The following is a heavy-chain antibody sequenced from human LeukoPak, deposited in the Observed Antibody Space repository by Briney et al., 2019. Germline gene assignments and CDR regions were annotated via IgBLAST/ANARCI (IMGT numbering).Heavy chain of an antibody. CDR3: ASRLVGATRVFDY. J-gene: IGHJ4*02. CDR2: IYSGGST. CDR1: GFTVSSNY. V-gene: IGHV3-53*01. Sequence: GGSLRLSCAASGFTVSSNYMSWVRQAPGKGLEWVSVIYSGGSTYYADSVRGRFTISRDNSKNTLYLQMNSLRAEDTAVYYCASRLVGATRVFDYWGQGTLVTVSS. D-gene: IGHD1-26*01.